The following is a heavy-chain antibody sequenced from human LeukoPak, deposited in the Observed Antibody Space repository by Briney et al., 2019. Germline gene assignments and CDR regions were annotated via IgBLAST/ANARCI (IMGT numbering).Heavy chain of an antibody. CDR3: ARDSTSCYGAGCYNWFDP. V-gene: IGHV4-4*07. CDR2: IYTSGST. D-gene: IGHD2-2*01. Sequence: SETLSLTCTVSGGSISSYYWSWIRQPAGKGLEWIGRIYTSGSTNYNPSLKSRVTISVDKSKNQFSLKLSSVTAADTAVYNCARDSTSCYGAGCYNWFDPWGQGTLVTVSS. J-gene: IGHJ5*02. CDR1: GGSISSYY.